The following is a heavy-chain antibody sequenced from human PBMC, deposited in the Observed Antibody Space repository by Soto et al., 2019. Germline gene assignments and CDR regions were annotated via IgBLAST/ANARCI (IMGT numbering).Heavy chain of an antibody. V-gene: IGHV3-7*01. CDR1: GFTFSSYW. CDR2: IKEDGGEK. Sequence: EVQLVESGGGLVQPGGSLRLCCAASGFTFSSYWMTWVRQAPGKGLEWVANIKEDGGEKKYVDSVKGRFTISRDYAKNSLYLQMSSLRVEDTAVYYCARDREWGADDYCWGQGTLVTVSS. D-gene: IGHD3-3*01. J-gene: IGHJ4*02. CDR3: ARDREWGADDYC.